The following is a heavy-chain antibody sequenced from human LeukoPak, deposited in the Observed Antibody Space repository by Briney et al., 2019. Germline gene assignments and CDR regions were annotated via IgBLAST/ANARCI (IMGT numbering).Heavy chain of an antibody. Sequence: SETLSLTCTVSGGSVSSGSYYWGWIRQPPGKGLEWIGNIYYSGSTYYNPSLKSRVTISVDTSKNQFSLKLSSVTATDTAVYYCAKSSSWYREFDYWGQGTLVTVSS. V-gene: IGHV4-39*01. CDR3: AKSSSWYREFDY. J-gene: IGHJ4*02. CDR1: GGSVSSGSYY. CDR2: IYYSGST. D-gene: IGHD6-13*01.